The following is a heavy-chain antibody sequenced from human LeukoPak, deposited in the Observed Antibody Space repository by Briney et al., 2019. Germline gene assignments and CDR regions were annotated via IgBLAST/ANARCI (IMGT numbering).Heavy chain of an antibody. CDR1: GFTFSSYA. D-gene: IGHD5-12*01. CDR2: ISGSGGST. Sequence: GGSLRLSCAASGFTFSSYAMSWVRQAPGKGLEWVSAISGSGGSTYYADSVKGRFTISRDNSKNTLYLQMNSLRAEDTAVYYCAKVPGYESVYYYYYYMDVWGKGTTVTVSS. V-gene: IGHV3-23*01. CDR3: AKVPGYESVYYYYYYMDV. J-gene: IGHJ6*03.